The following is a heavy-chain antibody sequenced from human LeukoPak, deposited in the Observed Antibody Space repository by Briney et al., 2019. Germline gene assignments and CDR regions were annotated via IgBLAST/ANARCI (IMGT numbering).Heavy chain of an antibody. J-gene: IGHJ4*02. D-gene: IGHD3-10*01. CDR3: ARDTGRSGYFDY. CDR1: GGPISSGGYP. CDR2: YYHSGSP. V-gene: IGHV4-30-2*01. Sequence: SDTLSLTCAVSGGPISSGGYPGSWIRRPPGKGLEWIGYYYHSGSPYYNPSLKSRVNIAVNRSKNQFSLKLTSVTAAGTAVYYGARDTGRSGYFDYWGQGTLVTVSS.